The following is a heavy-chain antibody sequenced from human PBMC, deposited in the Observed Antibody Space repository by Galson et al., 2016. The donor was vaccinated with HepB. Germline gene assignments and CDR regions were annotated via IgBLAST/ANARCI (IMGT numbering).Heavy chain of an antibody. CDR3: VTGYTSGI. CDR2: TNQDGSGK. CDR1: GFTFSAYW. Sequence: SLRLSCAASGFTFSAYWMAWIRQAPGKGLEWVANTNQDGSGKHYVDSAKGRFTVSRDNAKNSVFLGMNSLTAEDTAVYYCVTGYTSGIWGQGTTVTVSS. V-gene: IGHV3-7*01. J-gene: IGHJ3*01. D-gene: IGHD6-19*01.